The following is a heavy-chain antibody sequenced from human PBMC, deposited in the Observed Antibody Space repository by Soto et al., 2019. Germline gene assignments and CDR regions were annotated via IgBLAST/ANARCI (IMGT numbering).Heavy chain of an antibody. J-gene: IGHJ6*02. CDR1: GYTFTSYD. CDR3: ARGPITIFGVAMKVEDYYYYGMDG. D-gene: IGHD3-3*01. CDR2: MNPNSGNT. V-gene: IGHV1-8*01. Sequence: ASVKVSCKASGYTFTSYDINWVRQATGQGLEWMGWMNPNSGNTGYAQKFQGRVTMTRNTSISTAYMELSSLRSEDTAVYYCARGPITIFGVAMKVEDYYYYGMDGWGQGNTVTVSS.